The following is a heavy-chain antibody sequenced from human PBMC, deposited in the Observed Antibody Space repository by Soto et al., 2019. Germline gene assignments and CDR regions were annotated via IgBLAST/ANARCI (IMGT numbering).Heavy chain of an antibody. CDR1: GYTFTSYG. CDR3: ARPSREWGSSSSLGFRNWFDP. V-gene: IGHV1-18*01. D-gene: IGHD6-6*01. Sequence: ASVKVSCKASGYTFTSYGISWVRQAPGQGLEWMGWISAYNGNTNYAQKLQGRVTMTTDTSTSTAYMELRSLRSDDTAVYYCARPSREWGSSSSLGFRNWFDPWGQGTLVTVSS. CDR2: ISAYNGNT. J-gene: IGHJ5*02.